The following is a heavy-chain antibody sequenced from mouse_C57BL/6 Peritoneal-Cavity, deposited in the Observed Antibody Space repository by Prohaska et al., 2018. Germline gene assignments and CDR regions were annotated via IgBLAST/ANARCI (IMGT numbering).Heavy chain of an antibody. J-gene: IGHJ1*03. CDR1: GFTFSGFW. D-gene: IGHD2-1*01. CDR2: INSDGSAI. Sequence: EVQLLETGGGLVQPGGSRGLSCEGSGFTFSGFWMSWVRQTPGKTLAWIGDINSDGSAINYAPSIKDRVTIFRDKDKSTLYLQMSNVRSEDTATYFCMRYGNYWYFDVWGTGTTVTVSS. CDR3: MRYGNYWYFDV. V-gene: IGHV11-2*01.